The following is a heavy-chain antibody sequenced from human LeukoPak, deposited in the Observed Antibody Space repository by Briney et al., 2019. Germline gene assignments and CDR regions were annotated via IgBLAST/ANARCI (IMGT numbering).Heavy chain of an antibody. CDR2: ISYDGSNK. V-gene: IGHV3-30*03. D-gene: IGHD5/OR15-5a*01. J-gene: IGHJ5*02. Sequence: SGGSLRLSCAASGFTFSSYGMHWVRQAPGKGLEWVAVISYDGSNKYYADSVKGRFTISRDNSKNTLYLQMNSLRAEDTAVYYCARAIYASWFDPWGQGTLVTVSS. CDR3: ARAIYASWFDP. CDR1: GFTFSSYG.